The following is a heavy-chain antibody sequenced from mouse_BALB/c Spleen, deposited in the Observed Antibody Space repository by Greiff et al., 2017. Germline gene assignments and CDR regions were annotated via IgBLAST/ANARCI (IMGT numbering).Heavy chain of an antibody. CDR2: ISSGGSYT. CDR3: ARATMITFDY. J-gene: IGHJ2*01. CDR1: GFTFSSYG. Sequence: EVMLVESGGDLVKPGGSLKLSCAASGFTFSSYGMSWVRQTPDKRLEWVATISSGGSYTYYPDSVKGRVTISRDNAKNTLYLQMSSLKSEDTAMYYYARATMITFDYWGQGTTLTVSS. V-gene: IGHV5-6*01. D-gene: IGHD2-4*01.